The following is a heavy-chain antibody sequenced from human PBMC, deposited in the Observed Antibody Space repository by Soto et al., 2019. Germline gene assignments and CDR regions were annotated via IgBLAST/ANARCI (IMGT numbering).Heavy chain of an antibody. D-gene: IGHD3-3*01. CDR3: ARDPHEFWTSYWFDP. J-gene: IGHJ5*02. Sequence: ASVKVSCKTSGYTFNTYGINWVRQAPGQGLELMGWISAYDGKTTYAEKFQGRVTLTTDTSTSTAYMELRSLRSDDTAIYYCARDPHEFWTSYWFDPWGQGTPVTGLL. V-gene: IGHV1-18*01. CDR2: ISAYDGKT. CDR1: GYTFNTYG.